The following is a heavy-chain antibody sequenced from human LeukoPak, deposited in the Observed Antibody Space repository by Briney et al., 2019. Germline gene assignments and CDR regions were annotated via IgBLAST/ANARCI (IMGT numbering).Heavy chain of an antibody. V-gene: IGHV1-18*01. Sequence: ASVKVSCKASGYTFTSYGINWVRQSPGLGLESMGWISAYNGNTNYAQKLQGRVTMTTDTSTGIAYMELRSLRSDDTAVYYCARGETYYDILTGYMFLYYFDYWGQGTLVTVSS. CDR1: GYTFTSYG. D-gene: IGHD3-9*01. J-gene: IGHJ4*02. CDR3: ARGETYYDILTGYMFLYYFDY. CDR2: ISAYNGNT.